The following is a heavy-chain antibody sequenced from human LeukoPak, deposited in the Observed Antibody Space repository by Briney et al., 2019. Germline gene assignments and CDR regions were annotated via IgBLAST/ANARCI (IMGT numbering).Heavy chain of an antibody. CDR1: DGSISSYF. V-gene: IGHV4-59*01. CDR2: IYHSGVT. J-gene: IGHJ5*02. CDR3: ARDQSSYTSSSYFDP. D-gene: IGHD6-6*01. Sequence: SETLSLTCTVSDGSISSYFWSWIRQPPGKGLEWIGYIYHSGVTHYNPSLKSRVTISVDTTKNQFSLKLSSVTAADTAVYYCARDQSSYTSSSYFDPWGQGALVTVSS.